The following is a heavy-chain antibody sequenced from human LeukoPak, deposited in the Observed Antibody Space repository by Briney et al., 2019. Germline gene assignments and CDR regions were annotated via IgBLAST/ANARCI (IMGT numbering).Heavy chain of an antibody. CDR1: GGSISSSY. V-gene: IGHV4-59*12. D-gene: IGHD2-2*01. CDR2: ISYSGST. Sequence: SETLSLTCTVSGGSISSSYWSWIRQPPGKGLEWIGYISYSGSTNYNPSLKSRVTISVDTSKNQFSLKLSSVTAADTAVYYCASLVVVPAAEFDPWGQGTLVTVSS. CDR3: ASLVVVPAAEFDP. J-gene: IGHJ5*02.